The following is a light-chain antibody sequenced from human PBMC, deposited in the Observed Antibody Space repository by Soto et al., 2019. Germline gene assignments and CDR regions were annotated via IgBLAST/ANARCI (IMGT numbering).Light chain of an antibody. Sequence: QSVLTQPPSVSGAPGQRVTISCTGSSSKIGAGYDVHWYQQLPGTAPKLLIYGNSNRPSGVPDRFSGSKSGTSASLAITGLQAEDEADYYCQSYDSSLSAYVLGTGTKVTVL. CDR1: SSKIGAGYD. J-gene: IGLJ1*01. CDR2: GNS. V-gene: IGLV1-40*01. CDR3: QSYDSSLSAYV.